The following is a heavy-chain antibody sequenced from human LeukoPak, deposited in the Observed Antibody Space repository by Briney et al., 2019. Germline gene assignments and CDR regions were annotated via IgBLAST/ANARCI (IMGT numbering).Heavy chain of an antibody. D-gene: IGHD3/OR15-3a*01. CDR2: IYTSGST. CDR3: ARQTGSGLFILP. V-gene: IGHV4-4*07. CDR1: GVSISSYY. J-gene: IGHJ4*02. Sequence: SETLSLTCTVSGVSISSYYWNWIRQSAGKGLEWIGRIYTSGSTYYNPSLKSRVSMSVDTPKNQFSLRLTSVTAADTAVYYCARQTGSGLFILPGGQGTLVTVSS.